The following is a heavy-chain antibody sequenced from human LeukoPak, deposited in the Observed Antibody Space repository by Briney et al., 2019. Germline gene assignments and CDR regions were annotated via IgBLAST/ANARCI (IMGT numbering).Heavy chain of an antibody. Sequence: SETLSLTCTVSGGSISSSSYYWGWIRQPPGKGLEWIGEINHSGSTNYNPSLKSRVTISVDTSKNQFSLKLSSVTAADTAVYYCASSRIRFLEWLLYFRHGEQKRYYFDYWGQGTLVTVSS. CDR3: ASSRIRFLEWLLYFRHGEQKRYYFDY. V-gene: IGHV4-39*07. D-gene: IGHD3-3*01. J-gene: IGHJ4*02. CDR2: INHSGST. CDR1: GGSISSSSYY.